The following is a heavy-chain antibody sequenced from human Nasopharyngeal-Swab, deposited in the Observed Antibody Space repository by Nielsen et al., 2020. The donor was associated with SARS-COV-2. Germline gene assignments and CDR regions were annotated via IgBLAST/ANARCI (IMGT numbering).Heavy chain of an antibody. CDR2: ISDSGGST. CDR3: AKDQLGYSYGTLYGMDV. V-gene: IGHV3-23*01. D-gene: IGHD5-18*01. J-gene: IGHJ6*02. CDR1: GFTFSSYA. Sequence: GSSLKISCAASGFTFSSYAMSWVRQAPGKGLEWVSAISDSGGSTYYADFVKGRFTISRDNSKNTLYLQMNSLRAEDTAVYYCAKDQLGYSYGTLYGMDVWGQGTTVTVSS.